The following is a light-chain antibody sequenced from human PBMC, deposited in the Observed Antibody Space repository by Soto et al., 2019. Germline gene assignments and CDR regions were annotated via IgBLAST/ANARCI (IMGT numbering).Light chain of an antibody. CDR2: RDD. CDR1: SSNIGRNF. J-gene: IGLJ2*01. V-gene: IGLV1-47*01. Sequence: QSVLTQPPSASGTPGQRVTICCSRSSSNIGRNFVYWYQQLPGAAPKLLIYRDDQRPSGVPDRLSGSKSGTSASLAISGLRSEDETEYYCATWDANLNGPVFGGGTKLTVL. CDR3: ATWDANLNGPV.